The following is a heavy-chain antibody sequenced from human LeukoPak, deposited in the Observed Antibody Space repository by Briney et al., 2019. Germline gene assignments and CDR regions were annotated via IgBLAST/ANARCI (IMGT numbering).Heavy chain of an antibody. V-gene: IGHV4-59*01. CDR1: GGSISSYY. J-gene: IGHJ4*02. CDR3: ARGKSHFDY. CDR2: IYYSGST. Sequence: SETLSLTCTVSGGSISSYYWSWIRQPPGKGLEWIGYIYYSGSTNYNPSLKSRVTISVDTSKNQFSLKLSSVAAADTAVYYCARGKSHFDYWGQGTLVTVSS.